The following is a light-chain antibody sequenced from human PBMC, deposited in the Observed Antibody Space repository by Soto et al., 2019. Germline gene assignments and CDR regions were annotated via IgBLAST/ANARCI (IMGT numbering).Light chain of an antibody. V-gene: IGKV1-5*03. CDR3: QQYNDNWT. J-gene: IGKJ1*01. CDR2: KAS. Sequence: DIQMTQSPSTLSASVGDRVTITCRASQSIGSWLAWYQQKPRTAPKLLIYKASTLQTGVPSRFSGIGSGTEFTLTISSLQPDDFATYYCQQYNDNWTFGQGIKV. CDR1: QSIGSW.